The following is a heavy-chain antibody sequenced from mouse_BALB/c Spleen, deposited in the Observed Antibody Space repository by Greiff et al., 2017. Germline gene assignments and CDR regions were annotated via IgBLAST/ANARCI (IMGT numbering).Heavy chain of an antibody. V-gene: IGHV2-9*02. D-gene: IGHD1-1*01. CDR3: AREGNYGSSYVWYFDV. Sequence: QVQLKQSGPGLVAPSQSLSITCTVSGFSLTSYGVHWVRQPPGKGLEWLGVIWAGGSTNYNSALMSRLSISKDNSKSQVFLKMNSLQTDDTAMYYCAREGNYGSSYVWYFDVWGAGTTVTVSS. J-gene: IGHJ1*01. CDR1: GFSLTSYG. CDR2: IWAGGST.